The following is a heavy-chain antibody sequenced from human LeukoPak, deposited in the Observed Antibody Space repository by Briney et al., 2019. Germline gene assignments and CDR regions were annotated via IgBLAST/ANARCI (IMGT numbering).Heavy chain of an antibody. V-gene: IGHV3-23*01. J-gene: IGHJ6*03. D-gene: IGHD2-2*01. Sequence: GSLRLSCAASGFTFSSYAMSWVRQAPGKGLEWVSAISGSGGSTYYADSVKGRFTISRDNSKNTLYLQMNSLRAEDTAVYYCAEYQRYQLLSYYYYRDVWGKGTTVTVSS. CDR3: AEYQRYQLLSYYYYRDV. CDR1: GFTFSSYA. CDR2: ISGSGGST.